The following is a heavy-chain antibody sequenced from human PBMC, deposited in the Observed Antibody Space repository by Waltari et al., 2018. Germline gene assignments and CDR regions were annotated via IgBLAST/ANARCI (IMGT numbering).Heavy chain of an antibody. CDR2: IKSKTDGGTT. CDR3: TTRFGGVIVNDY. J-gene: IGHJ4*02. D-gene: IGHD3-16*02. CDR1: GFTFSNAW. Sequence: EVQLVESGGGLVKPGGSLRLSCAASGFTFSNAWMNWVRQAPGKGLEWVGRIKSKTDGGTTDYAAPVKGRFTISRDESKNTLYLQMNSLKTEDTAVYYCTTRFGGVIVNDYWGQGTLVTVSS. V-gene: IGHV3-15*07.